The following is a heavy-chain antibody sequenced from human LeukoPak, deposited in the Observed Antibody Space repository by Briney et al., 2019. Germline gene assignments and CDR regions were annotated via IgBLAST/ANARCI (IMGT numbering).Heavy chain of an antibody. CDR2: IIPIFGTA. J-gene: IGHJ4*02. V-gene: IGHV1-69*05. D-gene: IGHD6-19*01. Sequence: SVKVSCKASGGTFSSYAISWVRQAPGQGLEWMGGIIPIFGTANYAQKFQGRVTITTDESTSIAYMELSSLRSEDTAVYYCAREVSIAVAGYYFDYWGQGTLVTVSS. CDR3: AREVSIAVAGYYFDY. CDR1: GGTFSSYA.